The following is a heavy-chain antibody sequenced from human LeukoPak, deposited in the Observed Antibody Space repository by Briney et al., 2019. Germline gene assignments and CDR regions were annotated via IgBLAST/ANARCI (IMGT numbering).Heavy chain of an antibody. CDR3: ARDYWWNYDR. D-gene: IGHD1-7*01. CDR1: GFTFSDYA. CDR2: ISKDGSDK. Sequence: GGSLRLSFAASGFTFSDYAMHWVRQAPGKGLEWVAVISKDGSDKYYPGSVRGRFTISRDNSKNTIYLQMDSLRAEDTAIYYRARDYWWNYDRWGQGTLVTVSS. J-gene: IGHJ5*02. V-gene: IGHV3-30-3*01.